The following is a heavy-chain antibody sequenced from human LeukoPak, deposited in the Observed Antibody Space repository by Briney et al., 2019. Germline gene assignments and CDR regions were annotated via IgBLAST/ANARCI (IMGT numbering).Heavy chain of an antibody. CDR1: GFTSTTYW. CDR3: ASSKRGTYRFDVYDI. J-gene: IGHJ3*02. CDR2: IRKDGKEI. Sequence: GGSLRLSCATSGFTSTTYWISWVRQAPGKGLEWVANIRKDGKEIDYVDSVKGRFTISSDHAKRSINLQMSSLRVEDTAVYYCASSKRGTYRFDVYDIWGQGTMVTVSS. V-gene: IGHV3-7*01. D-gene: IGHD3-16*02.